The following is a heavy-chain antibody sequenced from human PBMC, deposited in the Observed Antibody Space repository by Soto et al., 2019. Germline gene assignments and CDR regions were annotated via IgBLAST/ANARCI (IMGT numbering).Heavy chain of an antibody. J-gene: IGHJ4*02. CDR1: GGSISPYY. Sequence: QVQLQESGPGRVKPSETLSLTCTASGGSISPYYWSWIRQPPGEGMEWIGYIYYSGYTNYNPSLTSRLTISVDTSKNQLSLKLSSVTAADTAVYYCARLIRDASGSYRLDYWGRGTLVTVSS. CDR3: ARLIRDASGSYRLDY. D-gene: IGHD3-10*01. CDR2: IYYSGYT. V-gene: IGHV4-59*08.